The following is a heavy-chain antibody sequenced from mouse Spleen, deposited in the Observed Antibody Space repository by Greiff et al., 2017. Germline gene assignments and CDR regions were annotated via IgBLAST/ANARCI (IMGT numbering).Heavy chain of an antibody. Sequence: QVQLKQPGAELVRPGSSVKLSCKASGYTFTSYWMDWVKQRPGQGLEWIGNIYPSDSETHYNQKFKDKATLTVDKSSSTAYMQLSSLTSEDSAVYYCARGYDYENWYFDVWGAGTTVTVSS. CDR1: GYTFTSYW. J-gene: IGHJ1*01. V-gene: IGHV1-61*01. D-gene: IGHD2-4*01. CDR2: IYPSDSET. CDR3: ARGYDYENWYFDV.